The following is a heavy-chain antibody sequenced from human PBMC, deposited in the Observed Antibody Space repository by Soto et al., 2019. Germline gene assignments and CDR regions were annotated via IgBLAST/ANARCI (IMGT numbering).Heavy chain of an antibody. J-gene: IGHJ3*02. CDR3: ASSRGRRDAFDI. CDR1: GYTFTGYY. Sequence: ASVKVSCKASGYTFTGYYMHWVRQAPGQGLEWMGWINPNSGGTNYAQKFQGRVTMTRDTPISTAYMELSRLRSDDTAVYYCASSRGRRDAFDIWGQGTMVTVSS. CDR2: INPNSGGT. D-gene: IGHD3-16*01. V-gene: IGHV1-2*02.